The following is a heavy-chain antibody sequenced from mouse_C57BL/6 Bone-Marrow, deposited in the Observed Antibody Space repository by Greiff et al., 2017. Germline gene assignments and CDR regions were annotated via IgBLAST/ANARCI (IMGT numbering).Heavy chain of an antibody. Sequence: EVKLMESGAELVRPGASVKLSCTASGFKFKEDKMHGGKRRPEQGLEWIGWIDPENGDTEYASKFQGKATITADTSSNKAYLQLSSLTSEDTAVYYCTPDDYWGQGTTLTVSS. J-gene: IGHJ2*01. CDR3: TPDDY. CDR2: IDPENGDT. V-gene: IGHV14-4*01. CDR1: GFKFKEDK.